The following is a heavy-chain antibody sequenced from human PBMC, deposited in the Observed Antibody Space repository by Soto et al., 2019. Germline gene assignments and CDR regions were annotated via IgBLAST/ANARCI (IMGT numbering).Heavy chain of an antibody. CDR2: TNQDGRQK. Sequence: EEQLVESGGGLVQPGGSLRLTCAVSGFSFRSDWMNWVRQAPGKGLEWVAHTNQDGRQKYYVDSVKGRFTIFRDNAKSSLCLQMKNLRVEDTAVYYCSGGVGEAFWGQGTLVTVSS. CDR1: GFSFRSDW. J-gene: IGHJ4*02. D-gene: IGHD1-26*01. V-gene: IGHV3-7*04. CDR3: SGGVGEAF.